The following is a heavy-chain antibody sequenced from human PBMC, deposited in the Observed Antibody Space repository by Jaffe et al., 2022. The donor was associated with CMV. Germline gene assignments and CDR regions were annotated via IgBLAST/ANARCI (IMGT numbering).Heavy chain of an antibody. V-gene: IGHV3-7*01. CDR3: ARDCSSTSCYTPFDY. J-gene: IGHJ4*02. CDR2: IKQDGSEK. Sequence: EVQLVESGGGLVQPGGSLRLSCAASGFTFSSYWMSWVRQAPGKGLEWVANIKQDGSEKYYVDSVKGRFTISRDNAKNSLYLQMNSLRAEDTAVYYCARDCSSTSCYTPFDYWGQGTLVTVSS. CDR1: GFTFSSYW. D-gene: IGHD2-2*02.